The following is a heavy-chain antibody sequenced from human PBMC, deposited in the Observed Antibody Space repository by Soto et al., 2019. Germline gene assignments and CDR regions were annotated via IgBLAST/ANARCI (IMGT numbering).Heavy chain of an antibody. Sequence: SETLSLTCAVYGGSFSGYYWSWIRQPPGKGLEWIGDIGHSGSINYNPSLKSRVTISVDTSKNQFSLNLNSVTAADTAVYYCARNFDSWGQGTLVTVSA. J-gene: IGHJ5*01. V-gene: IGHV4-34*01. CDR1: GGSFSGYY. CDR3: ARNFDS. CDR2: IGHSGSI.